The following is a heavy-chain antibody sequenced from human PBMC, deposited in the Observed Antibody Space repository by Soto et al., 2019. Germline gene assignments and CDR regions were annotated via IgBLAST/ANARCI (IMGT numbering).Heavy chain of an antibody. CDR3: ARGYGDAHDS. CDR1: GGTFSSYT. Sequence: QVQLVQSGAEVKKTGSSVKVSCKASGGTFSSYTISWVRQAPGQGLEWMGRIIPMYGIANYAQKFQGRVTITAEKSTSTAYMELSSLRSEDTAVYYCARGYGDAHDSLCQGTLVTVSS. CDR2: IIPMYGIA. J-gene: IGHJ4*02. V-gene: IGHV1-69*02. D-gene: IGHD4-17*01.